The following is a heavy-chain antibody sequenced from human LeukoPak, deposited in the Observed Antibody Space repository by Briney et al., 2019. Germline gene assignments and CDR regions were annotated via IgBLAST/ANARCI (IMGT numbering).Heavy chain of an antibody. CDR3: ASYLFLGYCSGGSCYGFQH. J-gene: IGHJ1*01. D-gene: IGHD2-15*01. V-gene: IGHV1-69*13. CDR2: IIPIFGTA. Sequence: ASVKVSCKASGGTFSSYAISWVRQAPGQGLEWMGGIIPIFGTANYAQKFQGRVTITADESTSTAYMELSSLRSEDTAVYYCASYLFLGYCSGGSCYGFQHWGQGTLVTVSS. CDR1: GGTFSSYA.